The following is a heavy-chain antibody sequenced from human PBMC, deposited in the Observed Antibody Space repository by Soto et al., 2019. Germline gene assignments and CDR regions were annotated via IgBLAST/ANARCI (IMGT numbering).Heavy chain of an antibody. CDR3: AKDYIRWIPLWLPEY. Sequence: QVQLVESGGGVVQPGRSLRLSCAASGFTFSSYGMDWVRQAPGKGLEWVAVISYDGSNTYYADSVKGRFTISRDNSKNTLYLQMNSLRAEDTAVYYCAKDYIRWIPLWLPEYWGQGTLVTVSS. CDR1: GFTFSSYG. J-gene: IGHJ4*02. D-gene: IGHD5-18*01. CDR2: ISYDGSNT. V-gene: IGHV3-30*18.